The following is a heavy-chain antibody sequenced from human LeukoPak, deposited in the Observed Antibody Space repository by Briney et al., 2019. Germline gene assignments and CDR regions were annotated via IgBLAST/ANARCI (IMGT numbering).Heavy chain of an antibody. J-gene: IGHJ5*02. CDR2: IYYSGST. D-gene: IGHD4-17*01. CDR3: ARAPSGDYFNWFDP. CDR1: GGSISSYY. Sequence: SETLSLTCTVSGGSISSYYWSWIRPPPGKGLGWIGYIYYSGSTNYNPSLKSRVTISVDTSKNQFSLKLSSVTAADTAVYYCARAPSGDYFNWFDPWGQGTLVTVSS. V-gene: IGHV4-59*01.